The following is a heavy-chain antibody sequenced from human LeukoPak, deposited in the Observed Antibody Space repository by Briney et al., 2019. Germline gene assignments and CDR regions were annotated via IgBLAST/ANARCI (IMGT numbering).Heavy chain of an antibody. V-gene: IGHV1-2*02. CDR1: GYTFTGYY. CDR2: INPNSGGT. D-gene: IGHD6-13*01. CDR3: AREGGDSSSWYYFDY. Sequence: ASVKVSCKASGYTFTGYYMHWVRQPPGQGLEWMGWINPNSGGTNYAQKFQGRVTMTRDTSISTAYMELSRMRSDDTAVYYCAREGGDSSSWYYFDYWGQGTLVTVSS. J-gene: IGHJ4*02.